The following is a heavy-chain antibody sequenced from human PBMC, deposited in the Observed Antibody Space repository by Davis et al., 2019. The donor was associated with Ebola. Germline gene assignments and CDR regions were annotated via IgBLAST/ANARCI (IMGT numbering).Heavy chain of an antibody. Sequence: MPSETLSLTCTVSGGSISGYSWSWIRQPPGKGLEWIGHYYYTGTTHYNPSLKSRVTMSVDTSKNQFSLKLSSVTAADTAVYYCARGNYGDYIVLYYYNMDVWGQGTTVTVSS. V-gene: IGHV4-59*01. CDR1: GGSISGYS. D-gene: IGHD4-17*01. CDR2: YYYTGTT. CDR3: ARGNYGDYIVLYYYNMDV. J-gene: IGHJ6*02.